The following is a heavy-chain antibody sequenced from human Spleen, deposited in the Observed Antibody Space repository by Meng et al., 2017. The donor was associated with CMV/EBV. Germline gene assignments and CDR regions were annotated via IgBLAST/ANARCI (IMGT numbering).Heavy chain of an antibody. J-gene: IGHJ6*02. CDR2: IYYSGST. Sequence: SETPSLTCTVSGGSISSYYWSWIRQPPGKGLEWIGYIYYSGSTNYNPSLKSRVTISVDTSKNQFSLKLSSVTAADTAVYYCARYQVRNYYYYGMDVWGQGTTVTVSS. V-gene: IGHV4-59*01. CDR3: ARYQVRNYYYYGMDV. CDR1: GGSISSYY. D-gene: IGHD2-2*01.